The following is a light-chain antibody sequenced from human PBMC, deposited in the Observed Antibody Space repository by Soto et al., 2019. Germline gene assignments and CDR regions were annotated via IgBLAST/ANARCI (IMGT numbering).Light chain of an antibody. CDR1: HTFSTY. CDR2: STS. V-gene: IGKV1-39*01. J-gene: IGKJ2*01. CDR3: QQSYSIPYT. Sequence: DIQLTQSPSSLSASLGDRVTITCRASHTFSTYLNWYQQRPGRAPELLILSTSSLQSGVPSRISGRGSGTDFTITISSLQPEDFGIYYCQQSYSIPYTFGQGTRLEI.